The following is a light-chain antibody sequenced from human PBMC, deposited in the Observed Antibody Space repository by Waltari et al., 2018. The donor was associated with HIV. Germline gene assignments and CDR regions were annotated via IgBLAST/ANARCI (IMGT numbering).Light chain of an antibody. CDR2: VNSDGTH. V-gene: IGLV4-69*01. CDR1: SDYRSTA. Sequence: QVVVTQSPSASASLGASVTLTCTLSSDYRSTAIEWHQQHPGKGPRYLMKVNSDGTHMKGEGIPDRFSGSNSGPERYLTISSLQSEDEADYYCKTWGTALEVFGGGTRLTVL. CDR3: KTWGTALEV. J-gene: IGLJ3*02.